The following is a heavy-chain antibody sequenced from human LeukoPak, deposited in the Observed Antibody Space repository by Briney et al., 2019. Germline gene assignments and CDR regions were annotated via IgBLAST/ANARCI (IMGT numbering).Heavy chain of an antibody. CDR2: INPNSGGT. CDR3: ARSSTVTTLAFDY. V-gene: IGHV1-2*02. CDR1: GYTFTGYY. D-gene: IGHD4-17*01. Sequence: GASVKVSCKASGYTFTGYYMHWVRQAPGQGLEWMGWINPNSGGTNYAQKFQGRVTMTRDTSISTAYMELSRLRSDDTAVYYCARSSTVTTLAFDYWGQGTLVTVSS. J-gene: IGHJ4*02.